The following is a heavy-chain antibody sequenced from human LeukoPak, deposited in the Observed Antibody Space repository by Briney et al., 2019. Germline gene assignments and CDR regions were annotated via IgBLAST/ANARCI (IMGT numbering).Heavy chain of an antibody. CDR3: ARGGYCSNGVCSDYYMDV. D-gene: IGHD2-8*01. V-gene: IGHV3-74*01. CDR1: RFTFSTYW. J-gene: IGHJ6*03. Sequence: GGSLRLSCAASRFTFSTYWMHWVRQAPGKGLVWVSRINSDGSSTGYADSVKGRFTISRDNAKNTLNLQMNSLRAEDTALYYCARGGYCSNGVCSDYYMDVWGKGTTVTVSS. CDR2: INSDGSST.